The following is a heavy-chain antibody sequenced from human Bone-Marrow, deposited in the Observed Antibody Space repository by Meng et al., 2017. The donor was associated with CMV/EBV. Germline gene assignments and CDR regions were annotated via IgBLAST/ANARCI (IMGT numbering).Heavy chain of an antibody. V-gene: IGHV3-11*01. CDR2: IRSSGNII. CDR3: AAGYTSAWTPPGY. J-gene: IGHJ4*02. Sequence: GGSLRLSCVAPGFTFSDYYMSWIRQAPGKGLEWTSYIRSSGNIIYYADSVKGRFTISRDNAKNSLDLQMNNLRAEDTAVYYCAAGYTSAWTPPGYWGQGTLVTVSS. CDR1: GFTFSDYY. D-gene: IGHD6-19*01.